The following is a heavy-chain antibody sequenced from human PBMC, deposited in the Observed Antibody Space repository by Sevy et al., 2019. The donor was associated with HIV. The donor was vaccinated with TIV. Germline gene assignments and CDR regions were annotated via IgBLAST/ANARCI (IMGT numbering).Heavy chain of an antibody. CDR1: GITFNNYA. J-gene: IGHJ3*02. CDR3: AGGRFDSSGSFDAFDM. CDR2: IFGSGDTT. Sequence: GSLRLSCAASGITFNNYAMNWVRQAPGKGLDWVSTIFGSGDTTYYADSVKGRFTISRDNSKNTLYLQMNSLRTEDTALYYCAGGRFDSSGSFDAFDMWGQGTMVTVSS. D-gene: IGHD3-22*01. V-gene: IGHV3-23*01.